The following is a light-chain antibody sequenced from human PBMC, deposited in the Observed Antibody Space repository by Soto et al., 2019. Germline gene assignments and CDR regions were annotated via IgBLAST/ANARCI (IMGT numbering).Light chain of an antibody. CDR3: QVWDSSSDHVV. V-gene: IGLV3-21*02. J-gene: IGLJ2*01. Sequence: SYELPQAPSVSVAPGQAARITCGGNNIGSKSVHWYQQKPGQAPVLVVYDDSDRPSGIPERFSGSNSGNRATLTIGRVEAGDEADYYCQVWDSSSDHVVFGGGTKLTVL. CDR1: NIGSKS. CDR2: DDS.